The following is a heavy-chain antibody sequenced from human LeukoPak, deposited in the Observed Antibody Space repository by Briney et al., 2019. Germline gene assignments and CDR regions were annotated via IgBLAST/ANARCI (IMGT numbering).Heavy chain of an antibody. V-gene: IGHV3-33*01. Sequence: GRSLRLSCAAAGCIFSTHGMHWGRQAPGKGLEWVAVIWYDGSDKYYADSMKGRFTISRDNSKNTLYLQMDSLRAEDTAVYYCARGRGLGSGSYYYYFDYWGQGTLVTVSS. CDR3: ARGRGLGSGSYYYYFDY. CDR2: IWYDGSDK. CDR1: GCIFSTHG. D-gene: IGHD3-22*01. J-gene: IGHJ4*02.